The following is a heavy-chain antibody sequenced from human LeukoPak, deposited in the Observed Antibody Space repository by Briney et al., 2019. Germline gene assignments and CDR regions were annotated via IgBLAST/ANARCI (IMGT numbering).Heavy chain of an antibody. CDR1: GYTFSNFD. D-gene: IGHD1-26*01. Sequence: GASVKVSCKASGYTFSNFDINWVRQATGQGLEWMGWMNPHSGNTGYSQKFQGRDTITKNSSISTAYMELSSLTSEDTAVYYCAREGARSSDTSGSYPLDYWGQGTLVTVSS. V-gene: IGHV1-8*03. CDR2: MNPHSGNT. J-gene: IGHJ4*02. CDR3: AREGARSSDTSGSYPLDY.